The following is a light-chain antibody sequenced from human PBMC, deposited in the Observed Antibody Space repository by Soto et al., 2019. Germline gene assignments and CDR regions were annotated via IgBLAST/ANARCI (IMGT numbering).Light chain of an antibody. CDR1: QSVSSSY. Sequence: EIVLTQSPGTLYLSPGERATLYCRASQSVSSSYLAWYQQKPGQAPRLLIYGASGRATGIPDRFSGSGSGTDFTLTISRLEPEDFAVYYCQQYGSSPGYTFGQGTKLEIK. J-gene: IGKJ2*01. CDR2: GAS. CDR3: QQYGSSPGYT. V-gene: IGKV3-20*01.